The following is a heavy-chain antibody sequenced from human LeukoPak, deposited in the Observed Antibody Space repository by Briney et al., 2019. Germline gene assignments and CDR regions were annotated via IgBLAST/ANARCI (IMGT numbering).Heavy chain of an antibody. V-gene: IGHV1-18*01. CDR3: ARDATNTSGYYAYFDY. CDR1: GYTFRNYG. CDR2: ISAYNGDT. Sequence: ASVKVSCKASGYTFRNYGITWVRQAPGQGLEWMGWISAYNGDTHYAQNLQGRVTMTTDTSTSTAYMELRSLRSDDTAVYYCARDATNTSGYYAYFDYWGQGTLVTVSS. J-gene: IGHJ4*02. D-gene: IGHD5-12*01.